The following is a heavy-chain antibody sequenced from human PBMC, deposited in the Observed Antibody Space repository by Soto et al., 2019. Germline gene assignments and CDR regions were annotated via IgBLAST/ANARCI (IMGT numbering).Heavy chain of an antibody. J-gene: IGHJ4*02. CDR3: ARGGNYVFGY. CDR1: GFTFRSHW. CDR2: ISGDGSST. V-gene: IGHV3-74*01. Sequence: LRLSCAASGFTFRSHWMHWVRQAPGKGLVWVSRISGDGSSTHYADSVKGRFTISRDNAKNTLYLQMNSLRAEDTAVYYCARGGNYVFGYWGQGTLVTVSS. D-gene: IGHD1-26*01.